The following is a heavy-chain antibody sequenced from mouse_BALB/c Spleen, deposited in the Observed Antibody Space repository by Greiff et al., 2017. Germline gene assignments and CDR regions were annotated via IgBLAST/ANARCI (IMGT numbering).Heavy chain of an antibody. CDR1: GYSITSDYA. CDR2: ISYSGST. D-gene: IGHD6-5*01. CDR3: ARLLSDY. V-gene: IGHV3-2*02. J-gene: IGHJ2*01. Sequence: EVKLQESGPGLVKPSQSLSLTCTVTGYSITSDYAWNWIRQFPGNKLEWMGYISYSGSTSYNPSLKSRISITRDTSKNQFFLQLNSVTTEDTATYYCARLLSDYWGQGTTLTVSS.